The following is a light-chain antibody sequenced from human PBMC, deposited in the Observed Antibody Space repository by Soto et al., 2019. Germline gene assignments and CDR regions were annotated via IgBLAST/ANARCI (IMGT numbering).Light chain of an antibody. CDR3: QQRSNWPIT. CDR2: DAS. J-gene: IGKJ5*01. Sequence: EIVLTQSPATLSLSPGERATLSCRASQSVSSYLAWYQQKPGQAPMLLIYDASNRATGIPARFSGSGSGTDFPLTIRSLEPEDFAVYYCQQRSNWPITFGQGTRLEIK. CDR1: QSVSSY. V-gene: IGKV3-11*01.